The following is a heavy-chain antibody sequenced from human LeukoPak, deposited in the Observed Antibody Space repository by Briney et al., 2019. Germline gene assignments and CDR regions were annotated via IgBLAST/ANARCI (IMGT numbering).Heavy chain of an antibody. CDR2: INPSGGST. Sequence: GASVKVSCKASGYTFSDYYMHWVRQAPGQGLEWIGVINPSGGSTRYAQKFQGRVTMTRDMSTSTVDMELSSLRSEDTAVYYCARDGCSSTTNCDENNWFDPWGQGTLVIVSS. V-gene: IGHV1-46*01. D-gene: IGHD2/OR15-2a*01. J-gene: IGHJ5*02. CDR3: ARDGCSSTTNCDENNWFDP. CDR1: GYTFSDYY.